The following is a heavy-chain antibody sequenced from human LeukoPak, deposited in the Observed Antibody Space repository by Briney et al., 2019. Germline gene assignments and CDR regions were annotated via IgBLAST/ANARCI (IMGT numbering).Heavy chain of an antibody. CDR2: IYYSGST. D-gene: IGHD2-2*01. Sequence: SQTLSLTCTVSGGSISSGDYYWSWIRQPPVKGLEWIGYIYYSGSTYYNPSLKSRVTISVDTSKNQFSLKLSSVTAADTAVYYCARGVVVVPAATNNWFDPWGQGTLVTVSS. J-gene: IGHJ5*02. V-gene: IGHV4-30-4*01. CDR1: GGSISSGDYY. CDR3: ARGVVVVPAATNNWFDP.